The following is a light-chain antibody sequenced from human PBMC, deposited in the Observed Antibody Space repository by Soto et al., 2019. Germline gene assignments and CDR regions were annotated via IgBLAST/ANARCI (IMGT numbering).Light chain of an antibody. CDR2: GAS. CDR1: QSVSSSY. CDR3: QQYGNSPLT. Sequence: EIVLTQSPGILSLSPGERATLSCRASQSVSSSYLAWYQQRPGQAPRLLIYGASNRATGIPDRFSGSGSGTDFTLTISRLEPEDFAVYFCQQYGNSPLTFGGGTKVDTK. V-gene: IGKV3-20*01. J-gene: IGKJ4*01.